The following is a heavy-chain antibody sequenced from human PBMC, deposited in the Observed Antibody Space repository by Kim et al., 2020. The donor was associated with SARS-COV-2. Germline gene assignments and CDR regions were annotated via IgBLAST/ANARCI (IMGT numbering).Heavy chain of an antibody. D-gene: IGHD1-26*01. CDR3: ARDSAGTYDY. Sequence: STYYADSVKGRFTFSRDNAKNMLYLQMDSLRSDDMAVYYCARDSAGTYDYWGQGTLVTVSS. V-gene: IGHV3-64*02. CDR2: ST. J-gene: IGHJ4*02.